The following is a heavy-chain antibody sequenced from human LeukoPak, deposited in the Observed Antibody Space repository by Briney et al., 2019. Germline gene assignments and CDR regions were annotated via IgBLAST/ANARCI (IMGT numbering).Heavy chain of an antibody. D-gene: IGHD6-19*01. V-gene: IGHV1-18*01. Sequence: GASVKVSCKASGYSFTNFGITWVRQAPGQGLEWKGWTSPYEDYPRYAQKFQDRVTMTRDMSTSTVYMELSSLRSEDTAVYYCARGPPAPYSSGWYGTLNWFDPWGQGTLVTVSS. J-gene: IGHJ5*02. CDR2: TSPYEDYP. CDR1: GYSFTNFG. CDR3: ARGPPAPYSSGWYGTLNWFDP.